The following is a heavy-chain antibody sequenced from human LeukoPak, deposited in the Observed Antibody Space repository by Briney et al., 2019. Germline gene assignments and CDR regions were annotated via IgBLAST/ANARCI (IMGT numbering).Heavy chain of an antibody. D-gene: IGHD3-22*01. J-gene: IGHJ4*02. CDR3: ARGQYYYDSSGYYYAFDY. Sequence: PSETLSLTCTVSGGSISNSRYYWGWIRQPPGKGLEWIGSIYDGGNTYYNPPLKSRVTISVDTSKNQFSLKLSSVTAADTAVYYCARGQYYYDSSGYYYAFDYWGQGTLVTVSS. CDR2: IYDGGNT. V-gene: IGHV4-39*07. CDR1: GGSISNSRYY.